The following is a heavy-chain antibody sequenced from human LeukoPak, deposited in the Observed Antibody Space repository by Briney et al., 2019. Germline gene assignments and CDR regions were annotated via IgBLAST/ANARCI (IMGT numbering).Heavy chain of an antibody. V-gene: IGHV3-9*01. J-gene: IGHJ4*02. CDR3: AKEGSVCRNGICRYFDY. D-gene: IGHD2-8*01. CDR2: INWDSGYI. Sequence: GGSLRLSCAASGFTFEGCAMHWVRQAPGKGLEWVSSINWDSGYIEYADSVRGRFTISRDNAKSSLYLQMNSLKPGDTALYFCAKEGSVCRNGICRYFDYWGQGTPVTVSS. CDR1: GFTFEGCA.